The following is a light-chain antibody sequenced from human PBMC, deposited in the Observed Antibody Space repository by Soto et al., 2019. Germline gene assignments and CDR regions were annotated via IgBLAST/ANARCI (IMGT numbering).Light chain of an antibody. CDR1: QTVRNNY. V-gene: IGKV3-11*01. CDR3: QQRSNWPLT. J-gene: IGKJ4*01. CDR2: GAS. Sequence: PGERATLSCRASQTVRNNYLAWYQQKPGQAPRLLIYGASNRATGIPARFSGSGSGTDFTLSISSLEPEDFAVYYCQQRSNWPLTFGGGTKVDIK.